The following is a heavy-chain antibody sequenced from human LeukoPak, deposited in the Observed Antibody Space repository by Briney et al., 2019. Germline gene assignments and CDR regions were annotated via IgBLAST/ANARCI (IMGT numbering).Heavy chain of an antibody. J-gene: IGHJ4*02. Sequence: GGSLRLSCAASGFTFDDYAMHWVRQAPGKGLEWVSGISWNSGSIGYADSVKGRFTISRDNAKNSLYLQMNSLRAEDMALHYXXKDLSGWYERYYFDYWGQGTLVTVSS. CDR3: XKDLSGWYERYYFDY. D-gene: IGHD6-19*01. CDR1: GFTFDDYA. V-gene: IGHV3-9*03. CDR2: ISWNSGSI.